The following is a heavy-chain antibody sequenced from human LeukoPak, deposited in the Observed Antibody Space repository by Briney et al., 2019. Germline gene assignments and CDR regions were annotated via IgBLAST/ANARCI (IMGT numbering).Heavy chain of an antibody. D-gene: IGHD2/OR15-2a*01. CDR1: GFPFSNAW. CDR2: IKSKTDGGTT. Sequence: PGGSLRLSCAASGFPFSNAWLSWVRPAPGKGLEWIGGIKSKTDGGTTDYAAPVKGRFTISRDDSRSTLYLQMNSLKTEDTALYYCTTDVNWGQGTLVTVSS. V-gene: IGHV3-15*01. CDR3: TTDVN. J-gene: IGHJ4*02.